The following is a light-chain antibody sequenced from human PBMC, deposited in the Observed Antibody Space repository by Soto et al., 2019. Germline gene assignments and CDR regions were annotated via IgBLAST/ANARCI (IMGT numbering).Light chain of an antibody. CDR2: DVS. V-gene: IGLV2-11*01. CDR3: CSYAGTFYV. CDR1: RSDIGGYNY. Sequence: QSVLTQPASVSGSPGQSVTISCTGPRSDIGGYNYVSWYQHHPGKAPKLMIYDVSERPSGVPDRFSGSKSGNTASLTISGLQAEDEADYYCCSYAGTFYVFGTGTKVTVL. J-gene: IGLJ1*01.